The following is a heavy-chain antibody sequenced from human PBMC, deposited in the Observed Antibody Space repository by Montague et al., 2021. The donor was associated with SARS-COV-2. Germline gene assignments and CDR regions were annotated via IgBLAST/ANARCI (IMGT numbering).Heavy chain of an antibody. J-gene: IGHJ4*02. Sequence: SETLSLTCAVYGGSFSGYYWNWIRQPPGKGLEWIGEINHSGSTNYNPSLKSRVTMSVDTSKNQFSLKLSSVTAADTAVYYCARAARKGYGFRPVSFDSWGQGTLVTVSS. V-gene: IGHV4-34*01. CDR2: INHSGST. CDR3: ARAARKGYGFRPVSFDS. CDR1: GGSFSGYY. D-gene: IGHD3-10*01.